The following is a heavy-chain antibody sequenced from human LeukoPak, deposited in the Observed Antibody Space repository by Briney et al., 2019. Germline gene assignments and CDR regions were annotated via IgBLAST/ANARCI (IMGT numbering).Heavy chain of an antibody. CDR2: INHSGST. J-gene: IGHJ4*02. CDR1: DGSFSGYY. CDR3: ARGGYCSGGSCRNFYY. Sequence: SETLSLTCAVYDGSFSGYYWSWIRQPPGKGLEWIGEINHSGSTNYNPSLKSRVTISVDTSKNQFSLKLSSVTAADTAVYYCARGGYCSGGSCRNFYYWGQGTLVTVSS. D-gene: IGHD2-15*01. V-gene: IGHV4-34*01.